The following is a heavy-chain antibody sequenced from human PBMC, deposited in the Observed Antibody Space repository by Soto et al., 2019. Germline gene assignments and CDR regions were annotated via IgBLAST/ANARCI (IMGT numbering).Heavy chain of an antibody. Sequence: SVKVSCKASGYPFPIYYMHWVRQAPGQGLEWMGWINPNSGSTNYAQKFPGRVPMTRDTSISTAYMELSRLISDDTAVYYCEGDPLVRGVSHGEGGYWFDPWGQGTLVTVSS. CDR3: EGDPLVRGVSHGEGGYWFDP. D-gene: IGHD3-10*01. CDR2: INPNSGST. V-gene: IGHV1-2*02. CDR1: GYPFPIYY. J-gene: IGHJ5*02.